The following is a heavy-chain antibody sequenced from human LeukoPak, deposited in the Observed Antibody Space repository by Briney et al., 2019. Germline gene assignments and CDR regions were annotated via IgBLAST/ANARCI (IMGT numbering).Heavy chain of an antibody. CDR2: VFYTGVN. CDR1: GASIITTTYY. V-gene: IGHV4-39*01. Sequence: SETLSLTCSVSGASIITTTYYWAWIRQPPGKGLEWIGTVFYTGVNYYNSSLNGRVTISVDTPNNQFSLRLTSMTAADTALYYCARTYFYGSGNYPGYYLDYWGQGAQVVVSS. J-gene: IGHJ4*02. D-gene: IGHD3-10*01. CDR3: ARTYFYGSGNYPGYYLDY.